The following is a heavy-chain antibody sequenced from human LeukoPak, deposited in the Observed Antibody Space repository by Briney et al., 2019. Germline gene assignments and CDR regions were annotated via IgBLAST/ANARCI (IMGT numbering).Heavy chain of an antibody. J-gene: IGHJ1*01. CDR2: ISWNSGSI. CDR3: AKVVRRYSSSWAEYFQH. V-gene: IGHV3-9*01. CDR1: GFTFDDYA. D-gene: IGHD6-13*01. Sequence: PGGSLRLSCAASGFTFDDYAMHWVRQAPGKGLEWVSGISWNSGSIGYADSVKGRFTISRDNAKNSLYLQMNSLRAEDTALYYCAKVVRRYSSSWAEYFQHWGQGTLVTVSS.